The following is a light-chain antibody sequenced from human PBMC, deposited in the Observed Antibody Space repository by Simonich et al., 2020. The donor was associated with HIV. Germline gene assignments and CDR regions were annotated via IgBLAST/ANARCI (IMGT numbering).Light chain of an antibody. CDR1: NSDVGGYNY. V-gene: IGLV2-23*02. Sequence: QSALTQPASVSGSPGQSITISCTGTNSDVGGYNYVSWYQQHPGKAPKLMIYDVSKRPSGVSNRFAGSKAGNTASLTISGLQAEDEADYYCCSYAGSSTWVFGGGTKLTVL. CDR3: CSYAGSSTWV. CDR2: DVS. J-gene: IGLJ3*02.